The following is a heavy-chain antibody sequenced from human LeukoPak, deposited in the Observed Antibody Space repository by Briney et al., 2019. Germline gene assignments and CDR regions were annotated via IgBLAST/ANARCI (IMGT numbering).Heavy chain of an antibody. D-gene: IGHD3-22*01. CDR1: GGSISSSSYY. CDR2: IYCSGST. V-gene: IGHV4-39*01. Sequence: SETLSLTCIVSGGSISSSSYYWGWIRQPPGKGLEWIGSIYCSGSTYYNPSLKSRVTISVDTSKNQFSLKLSSVTAADTAVYYCARQGYTYYYDSSGYYPFDYWGQGTLVTVSS. CDR3: ARQGYTYYYDSSGYYPFDY. J-gene: IGHJ4*02.